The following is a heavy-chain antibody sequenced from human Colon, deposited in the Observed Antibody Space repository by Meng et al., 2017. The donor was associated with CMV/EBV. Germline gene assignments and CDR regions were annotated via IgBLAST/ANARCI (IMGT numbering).Heavy chain of an antibody. Sequence: GSLRLSCAVYGGSFSGYYWSWIRQPPGKGLEWIGEINHSGSTNYNPSLKSRVTISVDTSKNQLSLKLSSVTAADTAVYYCARGGQFCSSTSCYMGTGYYYGMDVWGQGTTVTVFS. D-gene: IGHD2-2*02. CDR1: GGSFSGYY. CDR3: ARGGQFCSSTSCYMGTGYYYGMDV. CDR2: INHSGST. V-gene: IGHV4-34*01. J-gene: IGHJ6*02.